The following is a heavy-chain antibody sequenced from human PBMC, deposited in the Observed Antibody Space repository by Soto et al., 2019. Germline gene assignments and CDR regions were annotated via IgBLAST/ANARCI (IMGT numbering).Heavy chain of an antibody. Sequence: EVQLLESGGDLVQPGGSLRLSCAASGFTFSSYAMNWVRQAPGKGLEWVSAISGSGGKTFYADSVKGRFTISRDNSKNTLFLQMHSLRAEDTAIYYCAMLNRGSYSYHGMDVWGQGTTVTVSS. V-gene: IGHV3-23*01. D-gene: IGHD1-26*01. J-gene: IGHJ6*02. CDR1: GFTFSSYA. CDR3: AMLNRGSYSYHGMDV. CDR2: ISGSGGKT.